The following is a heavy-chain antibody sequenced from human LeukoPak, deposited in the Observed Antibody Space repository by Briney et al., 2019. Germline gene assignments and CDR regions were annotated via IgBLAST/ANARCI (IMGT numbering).Heavy chain of an antibody. CDR3: ASLYDSTAYPRGPDY. V-gene: IGHV3-21*06. CDR2: IGPTGSDR. CDR1: GLTFSTSG. D-gene: IGHD3-22*01. Sequence: GGSLRLSCTASGLTFSTSGFNWVRQAPGKGLEWVASIGPTGSDRYHADSIKGRFTISRDNANNFLYLQMNSLRAEDTAVYYCASLYDSTAYPRGPDYWGQGTLVTVSS. J-gene: IGHJ4*02.